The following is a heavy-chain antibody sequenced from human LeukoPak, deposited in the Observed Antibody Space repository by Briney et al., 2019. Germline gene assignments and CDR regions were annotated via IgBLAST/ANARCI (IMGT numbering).Heavy chain of an antibody. J-gene: IGHJ4*02. CDR3: ARTGDYSNYPTFDY. V-gene: IGHV4-4*07. CDR1: GGSISSYY. Sequence: SETLSLTCTVSGGSISSYYWSWIRQPAGKGLEWIGRIYTSGSTNYNPSLKSRVTMSVDTSKNQFSLKLSSVTAADTAVYYCARTGDYSNYPTFDYWGQGTLVTVSS. D-gene: IGHD4-11*01. CDR2: IYTSGST.